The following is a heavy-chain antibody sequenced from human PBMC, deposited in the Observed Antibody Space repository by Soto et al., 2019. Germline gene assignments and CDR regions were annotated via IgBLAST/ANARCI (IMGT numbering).Heavy chain of an antibody. CDR2: IYYSGST. V-gene: IGHV4-31*03. CDR1: GRSIRSGGYY. J-gene: IGHJ3*01. CDR3: ASDWSTYYSDDAFAV. Sequence: QVQLQESGPGLVKPSETLSLTCTVSGRSIRSGGYYWSWIRQHPVKGLEWIGYIYYSGSTYYNPSLRSRVTMTVDTSKYQFSLKMDSVTAADSAVYYCASDWSTYYSDDAFAVWGQGSLVTVSS. D-gene: IGHD3-3*01.